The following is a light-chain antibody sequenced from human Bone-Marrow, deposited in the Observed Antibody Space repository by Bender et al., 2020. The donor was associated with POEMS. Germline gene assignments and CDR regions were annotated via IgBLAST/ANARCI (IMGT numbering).Light chain of an antibody. CDR1: NIGSKS. CDR3: QVWDSSGDHVI. J-gene: IGLJ2*01. Sequence: SYVLTQPPSVSVAPRQTARITCGGNNIGSKSVNWYQQKPGQAPVLVVYGDSDRPSGIPDRFSGSNSGNTATLTISRVEAGDEADYYCQVWDSSGDHVIFGGGTKLTVL. V-gene: IGLV3-21*02. CDR2: GDS.